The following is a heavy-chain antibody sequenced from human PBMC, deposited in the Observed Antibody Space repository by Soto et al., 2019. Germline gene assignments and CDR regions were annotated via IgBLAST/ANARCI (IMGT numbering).Heavy chain of an antibody. V-gene: IGHV1-18*01. Sequence: QAQLVQSGAELKKPGASVKVSCKASGYPFTNSGISWVRQAPGQGLEWMGWISAYNGNTNYAQHLQGRVSMTTDTSTSTAYLELRSLRSDDTAVYFSATDTIFGSADFDIWGQGTLVTVSS. CDR2: ISAYNGNT. CDR1: GYPFTNSG. CDR3: ATDTIFGSADFDI. J-gene: IGHJ3*02. D-gene: IGHD3-3*01.